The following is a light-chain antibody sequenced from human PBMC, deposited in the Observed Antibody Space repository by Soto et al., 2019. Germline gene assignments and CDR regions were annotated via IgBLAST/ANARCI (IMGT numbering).Light chain of an antibody. J-gene: IGKJ1*01. V-gene: IGKV3-15*01. CDR1: QNVSSN. CDR2: GAS. CDR3: QQYNNWPRT. Sequence: VIIQDPATLSLSPGGKATLCCRASQNVSSNLAWYQQKPGQAPRVLIYGASTRATGIPARFSGSGSGTECTLTISSLQSEDVAVYYCQQYNNWPRTLGQGTKVDI.